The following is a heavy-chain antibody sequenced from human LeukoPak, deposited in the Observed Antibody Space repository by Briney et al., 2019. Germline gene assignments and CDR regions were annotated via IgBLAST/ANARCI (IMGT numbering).Heavy chain of an antibody. CDR2: IRSDGSNK. CDR3: AKKGYSNGWRDSYYFDC. J-gene: IGHJ4*02. V-gene: IGHV3-30*02. CDR1: GFTFGSYG. Sequence: PGGSLRLSCAASGFTFGSYGMHWVRQAPGKGLEWVAFIRSDGSNKYYADSVKGRFTISRDNSKLYLQMNSLRAEDTAVYYCAKKGYSNGWRDSYYFDCWGQGTLVTVSS. D-gene: IGHD6-19*01.